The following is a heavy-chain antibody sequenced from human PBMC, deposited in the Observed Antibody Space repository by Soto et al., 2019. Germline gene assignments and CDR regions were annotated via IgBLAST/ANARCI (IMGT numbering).Heavy chain of an antibody. V-gene: IGHV4-30-2*01. J-gene: IGHJ4*02. CDR2: IYHSGST. CDR3: AREAMGFDY. CDR1: GGSISSGGYS. D-gene: IGHD5-18*01. Sequence: PSETLSLTCAVSGGSISSGGYSWSWIRQPPGKGLEWIGYIYHSGSTYYNPSLKSRVTISVDRSKNQFSLKLSSVTAADTAVYYRAREAMGFDYWGQGTLVTVSS.